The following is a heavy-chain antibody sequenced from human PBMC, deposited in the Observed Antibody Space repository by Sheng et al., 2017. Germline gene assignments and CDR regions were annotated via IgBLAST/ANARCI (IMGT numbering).Heavy chain of an antibody. CDR3: ARDDNRPGNAFDI. V-gene: IGHV3-33*01. CDR1: GFTFSSYG. D-gene: IGHD1-1*01. Sequence: VQVVESGGALIQPGESLRLSCLASGFTFSSYGMHWVRQAPGKGLEWVALMYDDGSRTFYADSVKGRFTIWRDNSENTLYLQMNSLRAEDTAVYYCARDDNRPGNAFDIWGQGTMATVS. CDR2: MYDDGSRT. J-gene: IGHJ3*02.